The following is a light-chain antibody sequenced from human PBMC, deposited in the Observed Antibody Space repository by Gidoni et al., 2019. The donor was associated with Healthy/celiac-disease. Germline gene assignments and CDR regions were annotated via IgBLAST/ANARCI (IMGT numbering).Light chain of an antibody. CDR2: WAS. CDR3: QQYYSTPLT. V-gene: IGKV4-1*01. CDR1: QSVFYSSNNKHY. J-gene: IGKJ4*01. Sequence: DIVMTQSTDSLAVSLGERATINCKSSQSVFYSSNNKHYLAWYQQKPGQPPKLLIYWASTRESGVPDRFSGSGSGTDFTLTISSLQAEDVAVYYCQQYYSTPLTFGGGTKVEI.